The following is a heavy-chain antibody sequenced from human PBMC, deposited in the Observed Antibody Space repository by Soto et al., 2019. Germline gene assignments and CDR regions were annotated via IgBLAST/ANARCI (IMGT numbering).Heavy chain of an antibody. V-gene: IGHV1-69*12. Sequence: QVQLVQSGAEVKKPGSSVKVSCKASGGTFSSYAISWVRQAPGQGLEWMGGIIPIFGTANYAQKFQGRVTITAAESTSPAARELSSLRSEDTAVYYCAGPKAAAGTHYYDYYGMDVWGQGATVTVSS. CDR1: GGTFSSYA. CDR2: IIPIFGTA. D-gene: IGHD6-13*01. J-gene: IGHJ6*02. CDR3: AGPKAAAGTHYYDYYGMDV.